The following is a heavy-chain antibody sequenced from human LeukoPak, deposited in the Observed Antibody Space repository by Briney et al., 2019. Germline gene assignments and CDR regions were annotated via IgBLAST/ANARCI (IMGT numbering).Heavy chain of an antibody. CDR3: AREDAVSSDDAFDL. V-gene: IGHV4-39*07. J-gene: IGHJ3*01. D-gene: IGHD6-19*01. CDR2: INHSGST. Sequence: SETLSLTCTVSGGSISSSSYYWGWIRQPPGKGLEWTGEINHSGSTNYNPSLKSRVTISVDTSKNQFSLKLSAVTAADTAMYYCAREDAVSSDDAFDLWGQGTMDTVS. CDR1: GGSISSSSYY.